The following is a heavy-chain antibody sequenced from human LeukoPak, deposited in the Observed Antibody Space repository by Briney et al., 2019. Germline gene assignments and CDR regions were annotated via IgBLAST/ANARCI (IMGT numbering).Heavy chain of an antibody. D-gene: IGHD6-19*01. CDR1: GFTFDDYG. CDR2: INWNGGST. Sequence: GGSLRLSCAASGFTFDDYGMSWVRQAPGKGLEWVSGINWNGGSTGYADSVKGRFTISRDNAKNSLYLQMNSLRAEDTALYYCARGMGIAVAGYFDYWGQGTLVTVSS. J-gene: IGHJ4*02. CDR3: ARGMGIAVAGYFDY. V-gene: IGHV3-20*04.